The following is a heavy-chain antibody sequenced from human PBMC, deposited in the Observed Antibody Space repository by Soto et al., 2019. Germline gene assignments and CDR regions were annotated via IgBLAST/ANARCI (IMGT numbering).Heavy chain of an antibody. CDR3: ARAEYGDDDY. Sequence: QVQLVQSGAEVKKPGASVRVSCKASGYTFTNYGITWVRQAPGQGLEWMGWISTYTGNTNYAQKLQGRVTMTTDTSGSTAYMELRSLRSDDTAVYYCARAEYGDDDYWGQGTLVTVSS. J-gene: IGHJ4*02. CDR1: GYTFTNYG. CDR2: ISTYTGNT. V-gene: IGHV1-18*01. D-gene: IGHD4-17*01.